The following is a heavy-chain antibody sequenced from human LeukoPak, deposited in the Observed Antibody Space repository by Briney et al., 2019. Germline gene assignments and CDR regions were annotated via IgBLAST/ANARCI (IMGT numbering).Heavy chain of an antibody. V-gene: IGHV4-59*08. CDR1: GVSISSYY. J-gene: IGHJ4*02. Sequence: PSETLSLTCTVSGVSISSYYWSWIRQPPGKGLEWIGYIYYSGSTYYNPSLKSRVTISVDTSKNQFSLKLSSVTAADTAVYYCASRSDDSSLYYFDYWGQGTLVTVSS. CDR2: IYYSGST. D-gene: IGHD3-22*01. CDR3: ASRSDDSSLYYFDY.